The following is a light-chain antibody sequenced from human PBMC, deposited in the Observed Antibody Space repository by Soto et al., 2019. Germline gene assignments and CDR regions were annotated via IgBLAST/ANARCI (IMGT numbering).Light chain of an antibody. Sequence: DIQMTQSPSSLSASVGDRVTITCQASQDISNYLNWYQQKPGKAPKLLIYDASNLETGVPSRFSGSGSGTDFTFTISSLQPEDIATYYCQQYDNAWTFGQGTKLEIK. CDR2: DAS. V-gene: IGKV1-33*01. CDR3: QQYDNAWT. J-gene: IGKJ2*02. CDR1: QDISNY.